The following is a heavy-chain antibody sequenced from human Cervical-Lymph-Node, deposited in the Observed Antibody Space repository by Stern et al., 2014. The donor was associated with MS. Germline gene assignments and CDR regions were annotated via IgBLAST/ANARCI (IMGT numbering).Heavy chain of an antibody. D-gene: IGHD4-17*01. J-gene: IGHJ3*02. CDR3: ARLLGDYVGFDI. CDR1: GYSFSRYW. CDR2: IYPGDSDS. V-gene: IGHV5-51*03. Sequence: EVQLEESGAEVKKPGESLKISCKGSGYSFSRYWIGWVGQMPGKGLEWMGVIYPGDSDSKYNPSFGGQVTFSADKFINTAYMQWSSLKASDTAMYYCARLLGDYVGFDIWGQGTMVTVSS.